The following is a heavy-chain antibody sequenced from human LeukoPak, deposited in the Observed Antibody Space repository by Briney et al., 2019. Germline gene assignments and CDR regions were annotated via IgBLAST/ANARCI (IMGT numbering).Heavy chain of an antibody. CDR1: GFTLSNFA. V-gene: IGHV3-23*01. Sequence: PGGSLRLSCAASGFTLSNFAMTWVRQAPGKGLEWVSVITAAGNTHYADSVKGRFTISRGRSKNTLYLQMNSPRAEDTAVYYCAKDGFGNTIRINWFDPWGQGTLVTVSS. J-gene: IGHJ5*02. CDR2: ITAAGNT. D-gene: IGHD3-10*01. CDR3: AKDGFGNTIRINWFDP.